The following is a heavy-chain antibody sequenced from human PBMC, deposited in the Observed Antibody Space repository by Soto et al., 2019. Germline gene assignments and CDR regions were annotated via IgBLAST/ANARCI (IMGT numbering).Heavy chain of an antibody. CDR3: AKDPIRAVVPAAGDMDV. D-gene: IGHD2-2*01. CDR1: GFTFSSYA. Sequence: GGSLRLSCAASGFTFSSYAMSWVRQAPGKGLEWVSAISGSGGSTYYADSVKGRFTISRDNSKNTLYLQMNSLRAEDTAVYYCAKDPIRAVVPAAGDMDVWGKGTTVTVSS. J-gene: IGHJ6*03. CDR2: ISGSGGST. V-gene: IGHV3-23*01.